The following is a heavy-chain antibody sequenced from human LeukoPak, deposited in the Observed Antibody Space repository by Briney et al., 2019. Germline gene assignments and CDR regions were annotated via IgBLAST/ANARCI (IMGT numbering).Heavy chain of an antibody. CDR3: AKRGPGSPQSGKYYFDY. V-gene: IGHV3-7*03. CDR1: GFTFNIYW. J-gene: IGHJ4*02. D-gene: IGHD3-10*01. CDR2: INQDGSEK. Sequence: GGSLRLSCAASGFTFNIYWMSWVRQTPGKGLEWVANINQDGSEKYYVDSVKGRFTISRDNSKNTLYLQMNSLRAEDTAVYYCAKRGPGSPQSGKYYFDYWGQGTLVTVSS.